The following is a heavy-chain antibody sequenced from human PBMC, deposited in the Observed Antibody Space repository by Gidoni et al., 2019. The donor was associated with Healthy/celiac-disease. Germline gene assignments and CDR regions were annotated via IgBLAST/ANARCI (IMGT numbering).Heavy chain of an antibody. CDR1: GFTFGAYA. J-gene: IGHJ4*02. CDR2: IRSKAYGGTT. D-gene: IGHD6-13*01. V-gene: IGHV3-49*04. Sequence: EVQLVESGGGLVQPGRSLRLSCTASGFTFGAYAMSWVRQAPGQGLEWVGFIRSKAYGGTTEYAASVKGRFTISRDDSKSIAYLQMNSLKTEDTAVYYCTSTGYSSSWHGYYFDYWGQGTLVTVSS. CDR3: TSTGYSSSWHGYYFDY.